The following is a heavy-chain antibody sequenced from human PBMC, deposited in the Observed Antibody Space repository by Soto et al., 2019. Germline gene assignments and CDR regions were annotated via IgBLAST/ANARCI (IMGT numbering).Heavy chain of an antibody. CDR1: GGSINSDDHY. Sequence: PSETLSLTCSVSGGSINSDDHYWTWIRQPPGKGLEWIGSIYYSGTTNYNPSLKSRITVSIDTSKNQFSLNLTSVTAADTALYYCARQRRGGYWLATWGQGTPVTVSS. J-gene: IGHJ5*02. CDR3: ARQRRGGYWLAT. V-gene: IGHV4-30-4*01. CDR2: IYYSGTT.